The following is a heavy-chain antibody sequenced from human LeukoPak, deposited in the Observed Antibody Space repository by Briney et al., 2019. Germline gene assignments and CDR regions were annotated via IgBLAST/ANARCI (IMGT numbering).Heavy chain of an antibody. CDR1: GFTFSSYA. V-gene: IGHV3-23*01. CDR2: IGSTT. Sequence: GGSLRLSCAVSGFTFSSYAMSWVRQAPGKGLEWVSAIGSTTYYADSVKGRFTISRDNSKSTLYLQMNSLRAEDTAVYYCAKDQGSHAFDIWGQRTMVTVSS. J-gene: IGHJ3*02. CDR3: AKDQGSHAFDI.